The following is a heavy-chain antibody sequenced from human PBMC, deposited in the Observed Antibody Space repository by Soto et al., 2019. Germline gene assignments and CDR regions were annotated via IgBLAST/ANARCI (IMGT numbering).Heavy chain of an antibody. CDR2: IFSNDEK. Sequence: PTLVNPTETLTLTCTVSGFSLSNARMGVSWIRQPPGKALEWLAHIFSNDEKSYSTSLKSRLTISKDTSKSQVVLTMTNMDPVDTATYYCARVSGYCSSTSCYKGFDYWGQGTLVTVSS. CDR3: ARVSGYCSSTSCYKGFDY. J-gene: IGHJ4*02. D-gene: IGHD2-2*01. CDR1: GFSLSNARMG. V-gene: IGHV2-26*01.